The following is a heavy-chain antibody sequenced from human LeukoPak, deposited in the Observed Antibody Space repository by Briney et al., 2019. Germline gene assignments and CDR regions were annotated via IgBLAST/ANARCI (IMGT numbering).Heavy chain of an antibody. CDR2: INPSGGST. D-gene: IGHD5-24*01. V-gene: IGHV1-46*01. J-gene: IGHJ6*02. CDR1: GYTFTSYY. CDR3: ARDNYDSYYYYGMDV. Sequence: WASVRVSCKASGYTFTSYYMHWVRQAPGQGLEWMGIINPSGGSTSYAQKFQGRVTMTRDTSTSTVYMELSSLRSEDTAVYYCARDNYDSYYYYGMDVWGQGTTVTVSS.